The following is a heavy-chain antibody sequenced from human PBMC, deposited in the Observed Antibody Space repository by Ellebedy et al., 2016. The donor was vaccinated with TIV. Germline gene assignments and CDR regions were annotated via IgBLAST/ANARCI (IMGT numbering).Heavy chain of an antibody. CDR3: ARGHLPQTTSPIDP. V-gene: IGHV4-59*01. CDR1: GGPMNSYF. J-gene: IGHJ5*02. CDR2: IHGTGGT. Sequence: SETLSLTCTVSGGPMNSYFWSWFQQPPGKRLEWLGYIHGTGGTYYNPSFESRISISVDTSKKQFSLKLTSVTAADTAVYSCARGHLPQTTSPIDPWGQGTLVTVSS. D-gene: IGHD2/OR15-2a*01.